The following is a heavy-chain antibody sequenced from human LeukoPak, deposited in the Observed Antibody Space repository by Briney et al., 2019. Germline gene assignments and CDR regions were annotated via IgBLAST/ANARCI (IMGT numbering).Heavy chain of an antibody. Sequence: SETLSLTCTVSGGSISSYYWSWIRQSPGKGLEWIGYIYYDGSTNYNPSLRGRVTISVDTPKNQFSLKLSSVTAAETAVYYCARRRPHYYFDYWGQGTLVTVSS. CDR2: IYYDGST. V-gene: IGHV4-59*12. CDR3: ARRRPHYYFDY. CDR1: GGSISSYY. J-gene: IGHJ4*02.